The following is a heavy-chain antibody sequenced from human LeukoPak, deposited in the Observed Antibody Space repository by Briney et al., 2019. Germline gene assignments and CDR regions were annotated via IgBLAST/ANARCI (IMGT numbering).Heavy chain of an antibody. CDR3: ARGSIAAASTLYYFDY. J-gene: IGHJ4*02. D-gene: IGHD6-13*01. V-gene: IGHV1-8*02. CDR2: MNPNSGNT. CDR1: GGTFSSYA. Sequence: GSSVKVSCKASGGTFSSYAISWVRQAPGQGLEWMGWMNPNSGNTGYAQKFQGRVTMTRNTSISTAYMELSSLRSEDTAVYYCARGSIAAASTLYYFDYWGQGTLVTVSS.